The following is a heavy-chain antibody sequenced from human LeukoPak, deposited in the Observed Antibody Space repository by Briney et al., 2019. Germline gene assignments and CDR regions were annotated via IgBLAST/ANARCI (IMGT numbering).Heavy chain of an antibody. CDR3: AITMVRGVIRGFFDY. J-gene: IGHJ4*02. CDR1: GFTFSSYS. CDR2: ISSSSSYI. V-gene: IGHV3-21*01. D-gene: IGHD3-10*01. Sequence: GGSLRLSCAASGFTFSSYSMNWVRQAPGKGLEWVSSISSSSSYIYYADSVKGRFTISRDNAKNSLYLQMNSLRAEDTAVYYCAITMVRGVIRGFFDYWGQGTLVTVSS.